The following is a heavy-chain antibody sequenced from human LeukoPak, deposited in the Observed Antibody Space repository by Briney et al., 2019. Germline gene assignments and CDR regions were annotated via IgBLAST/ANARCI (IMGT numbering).Heavy chain of an antibody. J-gene: IGHJ5*02. CDR1: GGTFSSYA. D-gene: IGHD6-13*01. CDR3: ARVKSTEQQENWFDP. CDR2: IIPIFGTA. Sequence: GASVKVSCKASGGTFSSYAISWMRQAPGQGLEWMGGIIPIFGTANYAQKFQGRVTITADESTSTAYMELSSLRSEDTAVYYCARVKSTEQQENWFDPWGQGTLVTVSS. V-gene: IGHV1-69*13.